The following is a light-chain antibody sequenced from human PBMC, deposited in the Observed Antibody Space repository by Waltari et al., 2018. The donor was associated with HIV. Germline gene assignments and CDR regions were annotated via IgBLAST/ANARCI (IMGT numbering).Light chain of an antibody. J-gene: IGLJ3*02. Sequence: QTVVTQEPSFSVSPGGTVTLTCGLTSGSVSSSYHPSWSQQTPGQPPLTLIYNTNTRSAGGPDRFSGAILGNKAALTITGAQADDESDYYWALYMGSAIWVFGGGTKLTVL. CDR1: SGSVSSSYH. CDR2: NTN. CDR3: ALYMGSAIWV. V-gene: IGLV8-61*01.